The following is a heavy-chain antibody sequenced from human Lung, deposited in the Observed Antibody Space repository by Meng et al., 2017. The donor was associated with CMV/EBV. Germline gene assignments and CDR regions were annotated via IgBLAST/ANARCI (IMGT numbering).Heavy chain of an antibody. CDR1: GDSVPSNSVA. CDR3: ARGYSHRFDY. CDR2: TYYRSKWYN. Sequence: SQTFALTXSILGDSVPSNSVAWNWIRQSPSSGLEWLGRTYYRSKWYNDYAVSVKSRITINPDTSKNQLSQQLKTVTPEDTAMYYCARGYSHRFDYWGQGTLVTVSS. V-gene: IGHV6-1*01. D-gene: IGHD1-1*01. J-gene: IGHJ4*02.